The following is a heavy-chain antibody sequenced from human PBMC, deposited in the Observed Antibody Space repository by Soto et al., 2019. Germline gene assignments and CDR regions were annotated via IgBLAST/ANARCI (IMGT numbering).Heavy chain of an antibody. D-gene: IGHD6-6*01. CDR1: GGSFSGHS. V-gene: IGHV4-34*01. CDR2: INHSGRV. Sequence: SETLSLTCAFYGGSFSGHSWTWIRQSPGKGLEWIGDINHSGRVNYSPSLKSRVTISLDTSKNQFSLKLRSVTAADSAVYFCARSPYSSSSLLWFDPWGQGAPVTVSS. J-gene: IGHJ5*02. CDR3: ARSPYSSSSLLWFDP.